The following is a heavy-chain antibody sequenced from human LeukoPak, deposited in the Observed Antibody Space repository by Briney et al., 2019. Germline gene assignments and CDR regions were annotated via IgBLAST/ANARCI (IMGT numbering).Heavy chain of an antibody. CDR1: GFTFSSYA. CDR2: ISSSGSTI. CDR3: ARMVVAAIDY. J-gene: IGHJ4*02. D-gene: IGHD2-15*01. V-gene: IGHV3-48*04. Sequence: GGFLRLSCAASGFTFSSYAMSWVRQAPGKGLEWVSYISSSGSTIYYADSVKGRFTISRDNAKNSLYLQMNSLRAEDTAVYYCARMVVAAIDYWGQGTLVTVSS.